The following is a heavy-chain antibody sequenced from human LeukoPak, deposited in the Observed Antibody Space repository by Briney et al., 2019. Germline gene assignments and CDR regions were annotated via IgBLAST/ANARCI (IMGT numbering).Heavy chain of an antibody. CDR3: ARVGTAEGTLEDY. V-gene: IGHV3-7*01. D-gene: IGHD6-13*01. CDR2: IRNDGIEK. CDR1: GFAFSVYW. J-gene: IGHJ4*02. Sequence: GGSLRLSCAASGFAFSVYWMSWVRQPPGKGLEWVANIRNDGIEKYYVNSVKGRFTISRDSAKNSLYLQMNSLRAEDTAVYYCARVGTAEGTLEDYWGQGTLVTVSS.